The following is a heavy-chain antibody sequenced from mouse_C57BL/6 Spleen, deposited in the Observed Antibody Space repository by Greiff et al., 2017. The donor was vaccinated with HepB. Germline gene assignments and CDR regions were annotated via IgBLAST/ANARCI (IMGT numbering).Heavy chain of an antibody. V-gene: IGHV1-4*01. CDR1: GYTFTSYT. J-gene: IGHJ1*03. CDR2: INPSSGYT. CDR3: ARLIIWYFDV. Sequence: QVQLKESGAELARPGASVKMSCKASGYTFTSYTMHWVKQRPGQGLEWIGYINPSSGYTKYNQKFKDKATLTADKSSSTAYMQLSSLTSEDSAVYYCARLIIWYFDVWGTGTTVTVSS.